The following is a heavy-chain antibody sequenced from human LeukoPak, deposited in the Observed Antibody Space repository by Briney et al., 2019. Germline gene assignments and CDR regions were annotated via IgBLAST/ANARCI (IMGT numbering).Heavy chain of an antibody. Sequence: SETLSLTCTVSGGSISSGGYYWSWLRQPPGKGLEWIGYIHYSGSTKYNPSLKSRAAISVAATKNQFLPKLSSVSAADTAVYYCARHTSYYDRTGYYYGGDWFDPWGQGTLVTVSS. CDR3: ARHTSYYDRTGYYYGGDWFDP. CDR2: IHYSGST. CDR1: GGSISSGGYY. J-gene: IGHJ5*02. V-gene: IGHV4-61*08. D-gene: IGHD3-22*01.